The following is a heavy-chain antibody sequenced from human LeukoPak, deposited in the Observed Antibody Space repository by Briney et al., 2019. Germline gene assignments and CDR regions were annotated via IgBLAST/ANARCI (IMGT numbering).Heavy chain of an antibody. J-gene: IGHJ6*02. CDR2: INAGNGNT. Sequence: ASVKVSCKASGYTFTSYYMHWVRQAPGQRLEWMGWINAGNGNTKYSQKFQGRVTITRDTSASTAYMELSSLRSEDTAVYYCAGSAAASYYYYYGMDVWGQGTTVTVSS. CDR3: AGSAAASYYYYYGMDV. CDR1: GYTFTSYY. D-gene: IGHD6-13*01. V-gene: IGHV1-3*01.